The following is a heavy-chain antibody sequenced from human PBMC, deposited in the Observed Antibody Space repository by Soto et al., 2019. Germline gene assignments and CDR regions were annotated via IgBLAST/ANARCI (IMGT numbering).Heavy chain of an antibody. CDR3: ARGGWNYGPGAFEV. CDR2: ISTYNGKT. Sequence: QGQLVQSGAEVKTPGASVKVSCHASGYTFTDYGINWVRQAPGQGLEWLAWISTYNGKTHHVSTVQGRPTLTTDTSTSTAYLDLRSLRSDDTAVYYCARGGWNYGPGAFEVWGQGTMVTVSS. CDR1: GYTFTDYG. J-gene: IGHJ3*01. V-gene: IGHV1-18*04. D-gene: IGHD1-7*01.